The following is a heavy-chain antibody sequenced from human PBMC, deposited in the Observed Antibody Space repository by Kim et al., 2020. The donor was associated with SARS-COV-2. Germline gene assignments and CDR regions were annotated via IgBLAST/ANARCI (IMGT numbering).Heavy chain of an antibody. CDR1: GFTFSSYA. CDR2: ISGSGGST. CDR3: ARALSAIVVVPAAMSYYGMDV. D-gene: IGHD2-2*01. Sequence: GGSLRLSCAASGFTFSSYAMSWVRQAPGKGLEWVSAISGSGGSTYYADSVKGRFTISRDNSKNTLYLQMNSLRAEDTAVYYCARALSAIVVVPAAMSYYGMDVCGQGTTVTVSS. V-gene: IGHV3-23*01. J-gene: IGHJ6*02.